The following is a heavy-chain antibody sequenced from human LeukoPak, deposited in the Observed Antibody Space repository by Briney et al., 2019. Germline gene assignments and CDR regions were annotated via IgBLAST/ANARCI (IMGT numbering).Heavy chain of an antibody. Sequence: PSETLSLTCAVYGGSFSGYYWSWIRQPPGKGLEWIGEINHSGSTNYNPSLKSRVTISVDTSKNQFSLKLSSVTAADTAVYYCARGSGALTGYIHYYYGMDVWGQGTTVTVSS. CDR1: GGSFSGYY. CDR2: INHSGST. V-gene: IGHV4-34*01. CDR3: ARGSGALTGYIHYYYGMDV. J-gene: IGHJ6*02. D-gene: IGHD3-9*01.